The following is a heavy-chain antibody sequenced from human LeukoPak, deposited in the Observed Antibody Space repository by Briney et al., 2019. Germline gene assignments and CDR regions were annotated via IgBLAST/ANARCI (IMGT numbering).Heavy chain of an antibody. V-gene: IGHV3-23*01. CDR2: ISGSGGST. Sequence: GGSLRLSCAASGFTFSSYAMSWVRQAPGKGLEWVSAISGSGGSTYYADSVKGRFTISRDNSKNTLYLQMNSLRAEDTAVYYCAKDPPGYGDYVPDFDYWGQGTLVTVSS. CDR3: AKDPPGYGDYVPDFDY. J-gene: IGHJ4*02. D-gene: IGHD4-17*01. CDR1: GFTFSSYA.